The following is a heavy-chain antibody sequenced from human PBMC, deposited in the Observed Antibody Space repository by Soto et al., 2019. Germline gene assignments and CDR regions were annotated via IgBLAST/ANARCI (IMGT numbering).Heavy chain of an antibody. CDR1: GGTFNSYA. CDR3: TRVGYTSGPTFDY. V-gene: IGHV1-69*01. Sequence: QVQLVQSGAEVKKPGSSVKVSCKASGGTFNSYAISWVRQAPGQGLEWMGGIIPIFGTAKYAQKFQGRVTIPADDSTNTGYLELTYLTSEDTAVYFCTRVGYTSGPTFDYWGQGTLVIVSS. CDR2: IIPIFGTA. D-gene: IGHD5-12*01. J-gene: IGHJ4*02.